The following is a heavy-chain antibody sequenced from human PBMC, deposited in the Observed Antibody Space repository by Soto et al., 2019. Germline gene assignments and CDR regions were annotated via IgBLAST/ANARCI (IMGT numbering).Heavy chain of an antibody. CDR1: AGSISSGDYY. CDR2: IYYSGST. D-gene: IGHD4-17*01. Sequence: PSETLSLTCTVSAGSISSGDYYWSWIRQPPGKGLAWIGYIYYSGSTYYNPSLKSRVTISVDTPKNQFSLKLGSVTAADTAVYYGAREGYGDPGAFDIWGQGTRGTVSS. J-gene: IGHJ3*02. V-gene: IGHV4-30-4*01. CDR3: AREGYGDPGAFDI.